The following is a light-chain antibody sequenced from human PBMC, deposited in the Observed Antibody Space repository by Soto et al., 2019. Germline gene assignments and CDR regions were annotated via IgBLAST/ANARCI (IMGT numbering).Light chain of an antibody. J-gene: IGKJ5*01. Sequence: IQMTQSPSSLSASVVDRVTITCQASQDINKNLIWYQQKPGKAPKLLIYDASDLETGVPSRFSGSGSVTDFTLMMRSLQPEDIATYYCQQSDNPSITLGQATRLEIK. CDR1: QDINKN. CDR2: DAS. V-gene: IGKV1-33*01. CDR3: QQSDNPSIT.